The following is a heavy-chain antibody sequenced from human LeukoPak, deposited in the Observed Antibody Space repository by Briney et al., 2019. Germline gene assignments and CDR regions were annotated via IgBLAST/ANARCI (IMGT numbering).Heavy chain of an antibody. CDR2: SIPILGIA. J-gene: IGHJ6*02. Sequence: ASVNVSCKPSGGTFSSYAISWGRQAPGQGLEWMGRSIPILGIANYAQKFQGRVTITADKSTRTAYMELRSLRSEDTGVYYCASAGLSHEVPGSYGMDVWGQGNTVTVSS. CDR1: GGTFSSYA. CDR3: ASAGLSHEVPGSYGMDV. V-gene: IGHV1-69*04. D-gene: IGHD2-2*01.